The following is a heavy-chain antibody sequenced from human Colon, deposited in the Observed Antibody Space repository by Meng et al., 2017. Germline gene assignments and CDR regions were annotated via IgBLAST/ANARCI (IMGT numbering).Heavy chain of an antibody. CDR3: ARERFGESPDY. V-gene: IGHV1-46*01. CDR1: RYTFSDYH. D-gene: IGHD3-16*01. J-gene: IGHJ4*02. Sequence: SWAWVEETGPSVKVSCKAYRYTFSDYHMHWVRQAPGQGLEWMGIINPSGGGTRYAQKLQGRVTMSRDTSTSTVYMDLSSLTSDDTAVYYCARERFGESPDYWGQGTLVTVSS. CDR2: INPSGGGT.